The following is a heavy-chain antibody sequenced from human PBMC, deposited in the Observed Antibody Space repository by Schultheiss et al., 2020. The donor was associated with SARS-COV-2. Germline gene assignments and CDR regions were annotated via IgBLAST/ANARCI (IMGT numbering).Heavy chain of an antibody. Sequence: GGSLRLSCAAAGFTVSSSYMSWVRQAPGKGLEWVSTIYADGSTHYADSVKGRFTISRDNSRNTLYLQMNSLRAEDTAVYYCARVGYCSGGNCYSMYFYMDVWGKGTTVTVSS. CDR2: IYADGST. CDR1: GFTVSSSY. CDR3: ARVGYCSGGNCYSMYFYMDV. V-gene: IGHV3-53*01. D-gene: IGHD2-15*01. J-gene: IGHJ6*03.